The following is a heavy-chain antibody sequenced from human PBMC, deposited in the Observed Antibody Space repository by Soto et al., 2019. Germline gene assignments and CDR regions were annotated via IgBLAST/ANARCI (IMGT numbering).Heavy chain of an antibody. J-gene: IGHJ4*02. CDR2: INPASGST. D-gene: IGHD6-25*01. CDR1: GYTFTHYY. Sequence: QVQLVQSGAEVKKPGASVKLSCRTSGYTFTHYYIHWVRQAPGQGLEWLAIINPASGSTNYAQDFLGRVTLTMDTSTTTVYMALSGLRAEDTAIFSCARDLAAGDHWGQGTLVTVSS. V-gene: IGHV1-46*01. CDR3: ARDLAAGDH.